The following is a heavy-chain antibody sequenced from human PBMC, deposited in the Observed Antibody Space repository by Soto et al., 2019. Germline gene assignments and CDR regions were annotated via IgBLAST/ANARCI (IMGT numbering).Heavy chain of an antibody. V-gene: IGHV1-69*01. J-gene: IGHJ6*02. CDR1: GGTFSSYA. CDR3: VSDRIGTTSNYYYGMDV. Sequence: QVQLVQSGAEVKKPGSSVKVSCKASGGTFSSYAISWVRQAPGQGLEWMGGIIPIFGTANYAQKFQGRVTITADESTSTAYMELSSLRSEDTAVYYCVSDRIGTTSNYYYGMDVWGQGTTVTVSS. CDR2: IIPIFGTA. D-gene: IGHD4-17*01.